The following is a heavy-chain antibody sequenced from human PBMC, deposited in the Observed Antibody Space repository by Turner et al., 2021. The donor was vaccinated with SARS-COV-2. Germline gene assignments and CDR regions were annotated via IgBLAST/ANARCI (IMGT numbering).Heavy chain of an antibody. J-gene: IGHJ4*02. CDR1: YIGSYF. CDR3: ARSGDSWPHDF. V-gene: IGHV4-59*01. CDR2: IDHSGDT. D-gene: IGHD6-13*01. Sequence: QVLLRESGPGLVRPSETLSLNCNVNYIGSYFWRWIRQRPGKTLEWIAYIDHSGDTSYNTSLKSRVTISIDTSQNQISLKLRSVTAADTAVYFCARSGDSWPHDFWGPGTLVTVSS.